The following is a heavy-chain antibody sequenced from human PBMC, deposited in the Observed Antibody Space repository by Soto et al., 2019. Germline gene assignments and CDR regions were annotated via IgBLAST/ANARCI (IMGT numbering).Heavy chain of an antibody. J-gene: IGHJ4*02. CDR3: ARSDGDYEYYFDY. V-gene: IGHV3-11*06. CDR1: GFTFSDYY. D-gene: IGHD4-17*01. CDR2: ISSSSSYT. Sequence: GVSLILSCAASGFTFSDYYMSWIRQAPGKGLEWVSYISSSSSYTNYADSVKGRFTISRDNAKNSLYLQMNSLRAEDTAVYYCARSDGDYEYYFDYWGQGTLVTVS.